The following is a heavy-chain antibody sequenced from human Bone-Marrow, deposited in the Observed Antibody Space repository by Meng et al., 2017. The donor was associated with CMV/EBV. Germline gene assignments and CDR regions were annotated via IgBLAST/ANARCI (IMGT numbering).Heavy chain of an antibody. V-gene: IGHV3-15*01. CDR3: TTDADDFYYYYGMDV. Sequence: LSLTCAASGFTFSNAWMSWVRQAPGKGLAWVGRIKSKTDGGTTDYAAPVKGRFTISRDDSKNTLYLQMNSLKTEDTAVYYCTTDADDFYYYYGMDVWGQATTVTVSS. CDR2: IKSKTDGGTT. CDR1: GFTFSNAW. J-gene: IGHJ6*02. D-gene: IGHD1-1*01.